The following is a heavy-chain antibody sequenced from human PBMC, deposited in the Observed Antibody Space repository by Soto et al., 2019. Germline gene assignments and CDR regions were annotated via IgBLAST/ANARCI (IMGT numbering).Heavy chain of an antibody. Sequence: GGSLRLSCAASGFTFSSYGMHWVRQAPGKGLEWVAVISYDGSNKYYADSVKGRFTISRDNSKNTLYLQMNSLRAEDTAVYYCAKDLYYDILTGYYYYYYGMDVWGQVTTVTVSS. CDR3: AKDLYYDILTGYYYYYYGMDV. CDR2: ISYDGSNK. J-gene: IGHJ6*02. V-gene: IGHV3-30*18. CDR1: GFTFSSYG. D-gene: IGHD3-9*01.